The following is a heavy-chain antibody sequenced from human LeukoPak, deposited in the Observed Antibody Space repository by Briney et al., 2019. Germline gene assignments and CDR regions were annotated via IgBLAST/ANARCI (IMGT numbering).Heavy chain of an antibody. CDR3: AREGGGSYSFFDY. CDR1: GYTFTSYA. CDR2: INAGNGNT. J-gene: IGHJ4*02. Sequence: ASVKVSCKASGYTFTSYAMHWVRQAPGQRLEWMGWINAGNGNTKYSQKFQGRVTITRDTSASTAYMELSSLRSEDTAVYYCAREGGGSYSFFDYWGQGTLVTVSS. V-gene: IGHV1-3*01. D-gene: IGHD1-26*01.